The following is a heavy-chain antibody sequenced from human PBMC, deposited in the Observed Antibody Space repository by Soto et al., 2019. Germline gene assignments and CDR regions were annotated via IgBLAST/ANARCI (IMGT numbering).Heavy chain of an antibody. V-gene: IGHV3-15*01. Sequence: GGSLRLSCAASGSTFSNAWMSWVRQAPGKGLEWVGRIKSKTDGGTTDYAAPVKGRFTISRDDSKNTLYLQMNSPKTEDTAVYYCTTPIVVVPAAHLSDAFDIWGQGTMVTVSS. CDR1: GSTFSNAW. CDR2: IKSKTDGGTT. D-gene: IGHD2-2*01. J-gene: IGHJ3*02. CDR3: TTPIVVVPAAHLSDAFDI.